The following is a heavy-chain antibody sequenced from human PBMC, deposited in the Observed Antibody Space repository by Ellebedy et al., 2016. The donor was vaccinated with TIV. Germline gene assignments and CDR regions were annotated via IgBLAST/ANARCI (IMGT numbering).Heavy chain of an antibody. CDR3: AIPYCGGDCSWTSYGMDA. J-gene: IGHJ6*02. Sequence: GGSLRLSXAASGFTFSSYAMSWVRQAPGKGLEWVSAISGSGGSTYYADSVKGRFTISRDNSKNTLYLQMNSLRAEDTAVYYCAIPYCGGDCSWTSYGMDAWGQGTTVTVSS. CDR1: GFTFSSYA. CDR2: ISGSGGST. D-gene: IGHD2-21*02. V-gene: IGHV3-23*01.